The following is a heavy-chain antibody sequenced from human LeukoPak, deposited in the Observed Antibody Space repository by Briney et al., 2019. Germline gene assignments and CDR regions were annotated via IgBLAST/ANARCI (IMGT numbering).Heavy chain of an antibody. D-gene: IGHD1-26*01. CDR2: ISSSGSTV. CDR3: ARDWSYYFDY. Sequence: GGSLRLSCAVSGFTFSSYAMSWVRQAPGKGLEWVSSISSSGSTVYYADSVKGRFTISRDNAKSSLYLQMNSLRAEDTAVYYCARDWSYYFDYWGQGNLVTVSS. CDR1: GFTFSSYA. J-gene: IGHJ4*02. V-gene: IGHV3-48*03.